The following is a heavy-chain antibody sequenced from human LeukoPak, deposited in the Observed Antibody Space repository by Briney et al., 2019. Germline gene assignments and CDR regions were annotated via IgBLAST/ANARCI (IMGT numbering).Heavy chain of an antibody. J-gene: IGHJ4*02. CDR2: INHSGST. D-gene: IGHD3-22*01. CDR3: ARSSWDYYDSSGYSHFDY. V-gene: IGHV4-34*01. CDR1: GGSFSGYY. Sequence: SETLSLTCAVYGGSFSGYYWSWIRQPPGKGLEWIGEINHSGSTNYNPSLKSRVTISVDTSKNQFSLKLSSVTAADTAVYYCARSSWDYYDSSGYSHFDYWGQGTLVTVSS.